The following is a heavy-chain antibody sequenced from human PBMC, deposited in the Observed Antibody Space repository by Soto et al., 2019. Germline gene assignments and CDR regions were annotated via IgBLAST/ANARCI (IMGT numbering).Heavy chain of an antibody. CDR3: ASGARSVTTSDLEL. Sequence: QVQVVQSGAEVKKPGASVKVSCKASGYTFTSYAMHWVRQAPGQRLEWMGWINPGNGNTKNSQKFQGRVTLTRDTFASTAYMELRSLRSEETAVYYCASGARSVTTSDLELWGRGTLVNVSS. J-gene: IGHJ2*01. CDR2: INPGNGNT. CDR1: GYTFTSYA. V-gene: IGHV1-3*01. D-gene: IGHD4-17*01.